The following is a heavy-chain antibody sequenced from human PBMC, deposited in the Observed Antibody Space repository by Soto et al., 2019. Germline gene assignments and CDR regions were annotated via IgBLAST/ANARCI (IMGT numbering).Heavy chain of an antibody. V-gene: IGHV3-23*01. J-gene: IGHJ4*02. D-gene: IGHD6-13*01. CDR2: ISGSGGST. Sequence: SLRLSCAASGFTFSSYAMSWVRQAPGKGLEWVSAISGSGGSTYYADSVKGRFTISRDNSKNTLYLQMNSLRAEDTAVYYCAKYRFQYSSSWPVFDYWGQGTLVPV. CDR1: GFTFSSYA. CDR3: AKYRFQYSSSWPVFDY.